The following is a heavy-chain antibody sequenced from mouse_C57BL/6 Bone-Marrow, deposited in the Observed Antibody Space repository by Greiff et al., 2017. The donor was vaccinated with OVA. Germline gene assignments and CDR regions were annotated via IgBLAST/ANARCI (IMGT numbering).Heavy chain of an antibody. Sequence: VKLMESGAELARPGASVKLSCKASGYTFTSYGISWVKQSTGQGLEWIGEIYPRSGNTYYNEKFKGKATLTADKSSSTAYMELRSLTSEDSAVYVCARDCDGLDYWGQGTTLTVSS. D-gene: IGHD1-2*01. CDR3: ARDCDGLDY. J-gene: IGHJ2*01. V-gene: IGHV1-81*01. CDR2: IYPRSGNT. CDR1: GYTFTSYG.